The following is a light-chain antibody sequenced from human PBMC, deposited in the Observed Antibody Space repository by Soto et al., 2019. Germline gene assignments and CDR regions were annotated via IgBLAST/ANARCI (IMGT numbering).Light chain of an antibody. Sequence: ETVMTQSPVALSVSLGERATLSCRASQSITRNLAWYQQKPGQAPRLLIYAASTRATGVPARFSGSGSGTEFTLTISSLQSEDFAVYYCQQYNDWPPLTFGQVTRLYIK. CDR3: QQYNDWPPLT. CDR2: AAS. V-gene: IGKV3-15*01. CDR1: QSITRN. J-gene: IGKJ5*01.